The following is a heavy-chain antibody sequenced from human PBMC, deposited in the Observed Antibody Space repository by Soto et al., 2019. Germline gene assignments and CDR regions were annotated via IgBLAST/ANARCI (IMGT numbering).Heavy chain of an antibody. CDR2: IYPGDSDT. CDR1: GYSFTSYW. CDR3: ARLGYYDSSGYYYSAFDY. J-gene: IGHJ4*02. D-gene: IGHD3-22*01. Sequence: ASVKVSCKGSGYSFTSYWIGWVRQMPGKGLEWMGIIYPGDSDTRYSPSFQGQVTISADKSISTAYLQWSSLKASDTAMYYCARLGYYDSSGYYYSAFDYWGQGTLVTVSS. V-gene: IGHV5-51*01.